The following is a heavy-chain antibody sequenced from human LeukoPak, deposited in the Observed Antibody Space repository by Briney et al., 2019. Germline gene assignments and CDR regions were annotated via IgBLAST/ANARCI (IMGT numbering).Heavy chain of an antibody. CDR1: GFTFSSYA. CDR3: ARAGYYDFWSGYPYYYYYGMDV. D-gene: IGHD3-3*01. V-gene: IGHV3-64*01. CDR2: ISSNGGST. Sequence: GGSLRLSCAASGFTFSSYAMHWVRQAPGKGLEYVSAISSNGGSTYYANSVKGRFTISRDNSKNTLYLQMGSLRAEDMAMYYCARAGYYDFWSGYPYYYYYGMDVWGQGTTVTVSS. J-gene: IGHJ6*02.